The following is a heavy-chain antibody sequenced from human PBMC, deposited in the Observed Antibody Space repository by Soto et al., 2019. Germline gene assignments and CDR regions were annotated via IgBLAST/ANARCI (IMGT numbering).Heavy chain of an antibody. J-gene: IGHJ4*02. CDR1: GDSMNNDNW. D-gene: IGHD4-4*01. Sequence: QVQLQESGPGLVRPSGTLSLTCAVSGDSMNNDNWWNWVRQPPGKGLEWIGEVYQSGSTNYNPSLXXRGTISIDRSKNQFSLELSSVTAADSAVYYCSRAGYYSLEYWGQGILVIVSS. V-gene: IGHV4-4*02. CDR3: SRAGYYSLEY. CDR2: VYQSGST.